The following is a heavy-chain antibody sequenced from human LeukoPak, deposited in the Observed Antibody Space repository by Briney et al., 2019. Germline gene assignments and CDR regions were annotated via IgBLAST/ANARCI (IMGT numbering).Heavy chain of an antibody. CDR1: GFTFGDYA. J-gene: IGHJ4*02. CDR2: IRSKAYGATT. D-gene: IGHD3-16*01. Sequence: GGSLRLSCAASGFTFGDYAVSWVRQAPGKGVEWVSFIRSKAYGATTEYAASVRGRFTISRDDYKSIAYLQMNSLKTEDAAVYYCTRGGIYFDYWGQGTLVTVSS. V-gene: IGHV3-49*04. CDR3: TRGGIYFDY.